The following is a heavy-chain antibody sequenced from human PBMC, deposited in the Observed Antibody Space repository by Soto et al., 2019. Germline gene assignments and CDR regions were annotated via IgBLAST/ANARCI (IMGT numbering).Heavy chain of an antibody. CDR2: ISGSGSNT. Sequence: EVQLLESGGGLVQPGGSLRLSCAASGFTFSSYAMSWVRQAPGKGLEWVSTISGSGSNTYYADSVKGRFTISRDNSKNTLYLQMNSLRAGDTALYYCATGGSGYDTFYYYGMDVWGQGTTVTVSS. J-gene: IGHJ6*02. V-gene: IGHV3-23*01. CDR1: GFTFSSYA. D-gene: IGHD5-12*01. CDR3: ATGGSGYDTFYYYGMDV.